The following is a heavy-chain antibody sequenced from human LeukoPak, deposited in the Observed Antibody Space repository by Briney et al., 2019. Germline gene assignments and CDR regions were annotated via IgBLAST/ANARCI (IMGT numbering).Heavy chain of an antibody. V-gene: IGHV3-23*01. D-gene: IGHD6-19*01. CDR3: AKPCRSGLSPFDAFDI. CDR2: NSGSGDST. CDR1: GFTFSSYA. Sequence: SGGSLRLSCAASGFTFSSYAMSWVRQAPGKGLEWVSANSGSGDSTYYADSVKGRFTISRDNSRNTLYLQMNDLRAEDTAVYYCAKPCRSGLSPFDAFDIWGQGTMVTVSS. J-gene: IGHJ3*02.